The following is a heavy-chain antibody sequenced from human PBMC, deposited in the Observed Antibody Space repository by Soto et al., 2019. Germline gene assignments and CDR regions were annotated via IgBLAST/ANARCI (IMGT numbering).Heavy chain of an antibody. CDR3: TRWVRQRLYYFGY. Sequence: TLSLACAVSGGSISRGGYFWSWVRQHPGKGLAWIGYIYFGGNTNYNPSLKSRVIMSADASKNQFSLKLSSVTAPDTAVYYCTRWVRQRLYYFGYWDKRTLVVASS. CDR2: IYFGGNT. V-gene: IGHV4-31*11. J-gene: IGHJ4*02. D-gene: IGHD3-16*01. CDR1: GGSISRGGYF.